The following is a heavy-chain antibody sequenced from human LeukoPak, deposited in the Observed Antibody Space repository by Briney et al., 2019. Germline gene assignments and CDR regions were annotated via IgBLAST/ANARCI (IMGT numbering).Heavy chain of an antibody. J-gene: IGHJ6*03. CDR1: GFTFSSYA. CDR2: ISYDGINK. V-gene: IGHV3-30*04. D-gene: IGHD3-3*01. CDR3: ARGGSTIFGVVVTYYYYYMDV. Sequence: HPGRSLRLSCAASGFTFSSYAMHWVRQAPGKGLEWVAVISYDGINKYYADSVKGRFTISRDNSKNTLYLQMNSLRAEDTAVYYCARGGSTIFGVVVTYYYYYMDVWGKGTTVTVSS.